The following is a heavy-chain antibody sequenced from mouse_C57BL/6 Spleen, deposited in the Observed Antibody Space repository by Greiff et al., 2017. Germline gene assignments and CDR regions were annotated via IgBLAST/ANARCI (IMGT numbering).Heavy chain of an antibody. Sequence: VQLLQSGPELVKPGASVKISCKASGYTFTDYYMNWVKQSHGKSLEWIGDINPNNGGTSYNQKFKGKATLTVDKSSSTAYMELRSLTSEDSAVYYCARGGYYGSRRWYFDVWGTGTTVTVSS. V-gene: IGHV1-26*01. CDR1: GYTFTDYY. CDR2: INPNNGGT. CDR3: ARGGYYGSRRWYFDV. J-gene: IGHJ1*03. D-gene: IGHD1-1*01.